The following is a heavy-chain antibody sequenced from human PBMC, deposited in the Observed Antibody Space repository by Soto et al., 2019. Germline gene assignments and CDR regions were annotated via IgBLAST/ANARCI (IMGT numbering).Heavy chain of an antibody. Sequence: QVQLVQSGAEVKKPGASVKVSCKASGYTFTSYGISWVRQAPGQGLEWMGWISAYNGNTNYAQKLQGRVTMTTDTSTSTAYKELRSLRSDDTAVYYCARHKPHIAVAGPYYGMDVWGQGTTVTVSS. D-gene: IGHD6-19*01. J-gene: IGHJ6*02. CDR3: ARHKPHIAVAGPYYGMDV. CDR1: GYTFTSYG. V-gene: IGHV1-18*01. CDR2: ISAYNGNT.